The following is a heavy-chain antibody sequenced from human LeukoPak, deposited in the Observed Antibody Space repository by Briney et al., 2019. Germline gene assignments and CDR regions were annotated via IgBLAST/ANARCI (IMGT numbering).Heavy chain of an antibody. D-gene: IGHD2-2*01. CDR1: GGSTSSGDYY. CDR3: AGRYCSSTSCYPFDP. J-gene: IGHJ5*02. CDR2: IYYSGST. V-gene: IGHV4-30-4*08. Sequence: PSETLSLTCTVSGGSTSSGDYYWSWIRQPPGKGLEWIGYIYYSGSTYYNPSLKSRVTISVDTSKNQFSLKLSSVTAADTAVYYCAGRYCSSTSCYPFDPWGQGTLVTVSS.